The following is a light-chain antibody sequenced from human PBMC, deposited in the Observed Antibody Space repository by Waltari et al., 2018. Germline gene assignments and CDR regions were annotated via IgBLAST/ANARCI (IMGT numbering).Light chain of an antibody. J-gene: IGLJ2*01. CDR3: QVWDSLVI. CDR2: DDT. CDR1: NIGSKS. V-gene: IGLV3-21*04. Sequence: SYVLTQPPSVSVAPGKTARITCGGNNIGSKSVHWYQQKPGQAPVLVISDDTDWPSGIPARFSGSNAGNTATLTISRVEAGDEADYYCQVWDSLVIFGGGTKLTVL.